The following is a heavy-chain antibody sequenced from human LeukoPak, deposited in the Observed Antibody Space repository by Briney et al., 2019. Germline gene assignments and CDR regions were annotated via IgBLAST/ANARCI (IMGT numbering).Heavy chain of an antibody. CDR3: ARPYCSSTSCLWYFGY. V-gene: IGHV1-2*02. Sequence: GASVKVSCKASGYTFTGYYMHWVRQAPGRGLEWMGWINPNSGGTNYAQKFQGRVTMTRDTSISTAYMELSRLRSDDTAVYYCARPYCSSTSCLWYFGYWGQGTLVTVSS. J-gene: IGHJ4*02. D-gene: IGHD2-2*01. CDR2: INPNSGGT. CDR1: GYTFTGYY.